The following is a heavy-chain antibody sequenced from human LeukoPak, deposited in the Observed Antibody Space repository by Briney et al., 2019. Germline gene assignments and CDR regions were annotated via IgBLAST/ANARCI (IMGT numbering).Heavy chain of an antibody. J-gene: IGHJ4*02. CDR3: ARAMGGAGTVTDY. CDR1: GGSISSSSYY. D-gene: IGHD6-13*01. Sequence: SETLSLTCTVSGGSISSSSYYWGWIRQPPGKGLEWIGSIYYSGSTYYNPSLKSRVTISVDTSKTQFSLKLNSVTAADTAVYYCARAMGGAGTVTDYWGQGTLVTVSS. V-gene: IGHV4-39*07. CDR2: IYYSGST.